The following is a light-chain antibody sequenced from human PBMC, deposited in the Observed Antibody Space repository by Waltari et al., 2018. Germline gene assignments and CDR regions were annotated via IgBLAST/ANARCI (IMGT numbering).Light chain of an antibody. J-gene: IGLJ1*01. CDR3: HVWHPHVDPGV. V-gene: IGLV3-21*04. Sequence: SSVVTQPPSVSVAPGETATITCGGDNIGTYSVHWYQQKAGQGPVLVIFYARDRPSGIPVRFSGAKSGNTAPLTVSRVEAGDEARYYCHVWHPHVDPGVFGTGTEVTVL. CDR2: YAR. CDR1: NIGTYS.